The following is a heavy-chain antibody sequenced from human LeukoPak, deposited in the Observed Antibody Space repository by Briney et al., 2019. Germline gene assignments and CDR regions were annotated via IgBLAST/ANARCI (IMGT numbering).Heavy chain of an antibody. CDR2: ISSSSSYT. V-gene: IGHV3-11*05. CDR1: GVTFSDYY. J-gene: IGHJ3*02. D-gene: IGHD2-2*02. CDR3: ARGQLKYCSSTICYTGAFDI. Sequence: PGGSLRLSCAASGVTFSDYYMSCIRQAPGKGLEWVSYISSSSSYTNYADSVKGRFTISRDNAKNSLYLQMNSLRAEDTAVYYCARGQLKYCSSTICYTGAFDIWGQGTMVTVSS.